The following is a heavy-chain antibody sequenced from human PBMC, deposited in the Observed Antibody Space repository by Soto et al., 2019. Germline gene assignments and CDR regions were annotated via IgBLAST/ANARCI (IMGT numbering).Heavy chain of an antibody. CDR2: IYSGGNT. CDR1: GFTVSGNY. V-gene: IGHV3-53*04. D-gene: IGHD2-15*01. Sequence: GGSMRLSCAASGFTVSGNYMSWVRQAPGKGLEWVSIIYSGGNTYYSDSVKGRFTISRHNSKNTLYLQMNSLRAEDTAVYFCARVGLDCSGGSCYPYYYYYYMDVWGKGTTVTVSS. CDR3: ARVGLDCSGGSCYPYYYYYYMDV. J-gene: IGHJ6*03.